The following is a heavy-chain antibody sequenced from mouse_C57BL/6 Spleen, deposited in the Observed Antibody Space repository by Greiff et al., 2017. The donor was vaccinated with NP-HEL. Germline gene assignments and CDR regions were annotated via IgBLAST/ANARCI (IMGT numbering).Heavy chain of an antibody. CDR1: GFSLTSYG. J-gene: IGHJ1*03. CDR2: IWGDGST. V-gene: IGHV2-3*01. CDR3: AKPDDDYWYFDV. Sequence: VQLQESGPGLVAPSQSLSITCTVSGFSLTSYGVSWVRQPQGKGLEWLGVIWGDGSTHYHSALISRLSLSKDNSKSQVFLKLNSLQTDDTATYYCAKPDDDYWYFDVWGTGTTVTVSS.